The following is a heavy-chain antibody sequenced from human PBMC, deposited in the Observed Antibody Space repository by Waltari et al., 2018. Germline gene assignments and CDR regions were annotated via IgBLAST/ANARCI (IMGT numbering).Heavy chain of an antibody. CDR1: GFIFSDFY. D-gene: IGHD1-26*01. J-gene: IGHJ1*01. V-gene: IGHV3-11*01. Sequence: QVQLVESGGGLVKPGGSLRLSCAASGFIFSDFYMSWIRQAPGKGLDYVSYISSSGSTIYYADSVKGRFTISRDNAKNSLYLLMNSLRVEDTAVYYCAREDRVGSAFEHWGQGTLVTVSS. CDR3: AREDRVGSAFEH. CDR2: ISSSGSTI.